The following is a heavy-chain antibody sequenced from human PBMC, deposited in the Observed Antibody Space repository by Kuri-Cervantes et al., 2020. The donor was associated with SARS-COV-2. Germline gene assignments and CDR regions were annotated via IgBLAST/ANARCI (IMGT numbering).Heavy chain of an antibody. CDR1: GYIFTASY. Sequence: ASVKVSCKASGYIFTASYMHWMRQAPGQGLEWMGWINPNSGGTNYAQKFQGRVTMTRDTSISTAYMELNRLRSDDTAVYYCARDQQMVYAAWGAIDYWGQGTLVTVSS. J-gene: IGHJ4*02. V-gene: IGHV1-2*02. D-gene: IGHD2-8*01. CDR2: INPNSGGT. CDR3: ARDQQMVYAAWGAIDY.